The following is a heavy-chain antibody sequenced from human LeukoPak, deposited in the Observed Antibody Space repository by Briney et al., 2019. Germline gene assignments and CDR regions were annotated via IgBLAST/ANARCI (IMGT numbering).Heavy chain of an antibody. J-gene: IGHJ5*02. CDR1: GFSVSNYY. CDR3: ARDRAATQDWVEFDP. Sequence: GGSLGLSCAVSGFSVSNYYMNWVRQAPGKGLEWVSLIRGSGETFYADSVKGRFTISRDDSKNTVYLQMNSLRVEDTAEYFCARDRAATQDWVEFDPWGQGTLVTVSS. V-gene: IGHV3-66*03. D-gene: IGHD3/OR15-3a*01. CDR2: IRGSGET.